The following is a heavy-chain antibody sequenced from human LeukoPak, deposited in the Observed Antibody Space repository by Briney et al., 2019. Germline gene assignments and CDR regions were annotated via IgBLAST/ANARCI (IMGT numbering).Heavy chain of an antibody. V-gene: IGHV4-4*07. J-gene: IGHJ5*02. Sequence: SETLSLTYTVSGGFISSYFWSWSRQPAGKGLEWIGRIYTSGSTNYNPSLKSRVTMSVDTSKNQFSLKLSSVTAADTAVYYCAREGTTAPNWFDPWGQRKPVTVSS. CDR1: GGFISSYF. CDR2: IYTSGST. D-gene: IGHD2/OR15-2a*01. CDR3: AREGTTAPNWFDP.